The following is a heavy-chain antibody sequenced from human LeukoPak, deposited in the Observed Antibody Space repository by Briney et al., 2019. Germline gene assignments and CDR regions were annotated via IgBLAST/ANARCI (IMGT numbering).Heavy chain of an antibody. J-gene: IGHJ4*02. CDR1: GYSISSGYY. Sequence: SETLSLTCTVSGYSISSGYYWGWIRQPPGKGLEWIGSIYHSGSTYYNPSLKSRVTISVDTSKKQISVNLTSVTAADTGVYYCARGPHQQWPPMQYWGQGSLVTVSS. CDR3: ARGPHQQWPPMQY. V-gene: IGHV4-38-2*02. D-gene: IGHD6-19*01. CDR2: IYHSGST.